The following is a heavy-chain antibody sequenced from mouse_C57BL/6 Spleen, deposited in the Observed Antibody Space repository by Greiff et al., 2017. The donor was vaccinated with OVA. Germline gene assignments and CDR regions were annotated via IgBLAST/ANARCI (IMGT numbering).Heavy chain of an antibody. CDR2: IDPSDSYT. J-gene: IGHJ2*01. V-gene: IGHV1-50*01. CDR3: ARRGYYSDY. D-gene: IGHD2-12*01. Sequence: QVQLQQPGAELVKPGASVKLSCKASGYTFTSYWMQWVKQRPGQGLEWIGEIDPSDSYTNYNQKFKGKATLTVDTSSSTAYMQLSSLTSEDAAVYYCARRGYYSDYWGQGTTLTVSS. CDR1: GYTFTSYW.